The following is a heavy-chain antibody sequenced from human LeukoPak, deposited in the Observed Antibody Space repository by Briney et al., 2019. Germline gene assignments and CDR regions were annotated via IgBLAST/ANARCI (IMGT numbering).Heavy chain of an antibody. CDR1: GGSISSYY. Sequence: SETLSPTCTVSGGSISSYYWSWIRQPPGKGLEWIGYIYYSGSTNYNPSLKSRVTISVDTSKNQFSLKLSSVTAADTAVYYCARQGMPSYYDFWSGYAYDAFDIWGQGTMVTVSS. D-gene: IGHD3-3*01. CDR2: IYYSGST. CDR3: ARQGMPSYYDFWSGYAYDAFDI. V-gene: IGHV4-59*01. J-gene: IGHJ3*02.